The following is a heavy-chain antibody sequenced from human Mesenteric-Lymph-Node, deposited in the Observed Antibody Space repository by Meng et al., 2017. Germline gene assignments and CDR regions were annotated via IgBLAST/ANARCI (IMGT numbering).Heavy chain of an antibody. CDR2: IYPGDSDT. V-gene: IGHV5-51*01. CDR1: GYSFTNYW. Sequence: GESLKISCKGSGYSFTNYWIGWVRQMPGKGLEWMGIIYPGDSDTRYSPSFQGQVTISGDKSISTAFLQWSSLKASDSAIYYCARRVEGANSIGFYYYFDYWGQGTLVTVSS. D-gene: IGHD3-22*01. CDR3: ARRVEGANSIGFYYYFDY. J-gene: IGHJ4*02.